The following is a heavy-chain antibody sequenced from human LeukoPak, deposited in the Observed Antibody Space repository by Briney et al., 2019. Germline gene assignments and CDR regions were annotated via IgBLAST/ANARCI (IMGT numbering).Heavy chain of an antibody. CDR2: IQPDGSAT. CDR1: GFTFSTYW. Sequence: GGCLRLSCAASGFTFSTYWMTWVRQAPGKGLECVANIQPDGSATYYVDSVKGRFTISRDNAKNSPYLQMNSLSAEDTAVYYCARTGRHFDYWGQGTLVTVSS. CDR3: ARTGRHFDY. J-gene: IGHJ4*02. V-gene: IGHV3-7*05.